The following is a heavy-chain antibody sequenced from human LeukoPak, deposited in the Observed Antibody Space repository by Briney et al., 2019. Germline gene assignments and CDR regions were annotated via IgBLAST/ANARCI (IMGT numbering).Heavy chain of an antibody. J-gene: IGHJ4*02. V-gene: IGHV3-9*01. D-gene: IGHD4-17*01. CDR3: AKGAGGDYRYYFDY. CDR2: ISWNSGSI. Sequence: GGSLRLSCAASGFTFDDYAMHWVRHAPGKGLEWVSGISWNSGSIGYADSVKGRFTISRDNAKNSLYLQMNSLRAEDTALYYCAKGAGGDYRYYFDYWGQGTLVTVSS. CDR1: GFTFDDYA.